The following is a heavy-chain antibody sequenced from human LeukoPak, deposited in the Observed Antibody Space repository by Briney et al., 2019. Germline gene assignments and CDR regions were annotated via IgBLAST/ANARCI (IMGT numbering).Heavy chain of an antibody. V-gene: IGHV4-59*08. Sequence: PSETLSLTCAVYGGSFSGYYWSWIRQPPGKGLEWIGYIYYSGSTNYNPSLKSRVTISVDTSKNQFSLKLSSVTAADTAVYYCARSNYYDSSGFDYWGQGTLVTVSS. D-gene: IGHD3-22*01. J-gene: IGHJ4*02. CDR2: IYYSGST. CDR1: GGSFSGYY. CDR3: ARSNYYDSSGFDY.